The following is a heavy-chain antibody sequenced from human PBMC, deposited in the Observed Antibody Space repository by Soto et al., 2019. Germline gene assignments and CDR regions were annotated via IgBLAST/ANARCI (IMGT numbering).Heavy chain of an antibody. CDR2: ISYDGSNK. J-gene: IGHJ4*02. D-gene: IGHD6-13*01. CDR1: GFTFSSYA. CDR3: ARANQQQLVPDY. V-gene: IGHV3-30-3*01. Sequence: QVPLVESGGGVVQPGRSLRLSCAASGFTFSSYAMHWVRQAPGKGLEWVAVISYDGSNKYYADSVKGRFTISRDNSKNTLYLQMNSLRAEDTAVYYCARANQQQLVPDYWGQGTLVTVSS.